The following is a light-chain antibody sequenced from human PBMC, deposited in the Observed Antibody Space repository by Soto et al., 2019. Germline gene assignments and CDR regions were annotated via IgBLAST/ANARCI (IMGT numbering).Light chain of an antibody. Sequence: NFLLTQPHSVSESPGKTVTISCTRASGSIADNYVQWYQQRPGSSPTTVIYEDNQRPSGVPDRFSGSIDSSSNSASLTISGLKTEDEADYSCQSYDASSFWVFGGGTKLTVL. CDR1: SGSIADNY. CDR2: EDN. J-gene: IGLJ3*02. CDR3: QSYDASSFWV. V-gene: IGLV6-57*01.